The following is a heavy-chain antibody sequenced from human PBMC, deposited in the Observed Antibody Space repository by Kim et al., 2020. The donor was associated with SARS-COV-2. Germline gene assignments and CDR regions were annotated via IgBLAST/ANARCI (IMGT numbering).Heavy chain of an antibody. V-gene: IGHV3-49*03. J-gene: IGHJ4*02. D-gene: IGHD4-4*01. CDR2: IRSKAYGGTS. CDR3: TRDKKYSKYYFDY. CDR1: GFTFGDYA. Sequence: GGSLRLSCTASGFTFGDYAMSWFRQAPGKGLEWVGFIRSKAYGGTSEYAASVKGRFTISRDDSKSIAYLQMNSLKTEDTAVYYCTRDKKYSKYYFDYWGQGTLVTVSS.